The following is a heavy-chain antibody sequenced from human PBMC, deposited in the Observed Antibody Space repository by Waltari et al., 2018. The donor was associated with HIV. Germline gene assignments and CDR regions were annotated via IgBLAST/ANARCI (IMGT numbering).Heavy chain of an antibody. Sequence: VQPVESGGGLVKHGRSLRLSCAASGCPFSSYSVNWVRQAPGKGLEWVSSISSSSSYIYYADSVKGRFTISRDNAKNSLYLQMNSLRAEDTAVYYCVRDFWGGYYYGMDVWGQGTTVTVSS. CDR3: VRDFWGGYYYGMDV. CDR1: GCPFSSYS. CDR2: ISSSSSYI. D-gene: IGHD3-16*01. V-gene: IGHV3-21*01. J-gene: IGHJ6*02.